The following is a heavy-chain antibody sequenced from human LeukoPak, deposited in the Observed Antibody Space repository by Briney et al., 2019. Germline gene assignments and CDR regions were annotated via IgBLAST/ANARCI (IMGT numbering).Heavy chain of an antibody. Sequence: GGSLRVSCVASGFTFDDHAMHWVRQAPGKGLEWVSSISWYSGNIGYADSVKGRFSISRDNAKNTLYLEMNSLRTDDTALYFCARDVWRRAFYYAMDVWGLGTTVAVSS. CDR1: GFTFDDHA. CDR3: ARDVWRRAFYYAMDV. V-gene: IGHV3-9*01. D-gene: IGHD2-21*01. CDR2: ISWYSGNI. J-gene: IGHJ6*02.